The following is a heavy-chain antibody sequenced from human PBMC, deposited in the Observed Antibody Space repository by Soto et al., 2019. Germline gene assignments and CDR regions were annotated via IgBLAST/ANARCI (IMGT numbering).Heavy chain of an antibody. V-gene: IGHV3-48*01. J-gene: IGHJ4*02. D-gene: IGHD3-3*01. CDR1: GFTFSSYS. Sequence: EVKLVDSGGGLVQPGGSLRLSCAASGFTFSSYSMRWVRQAPGKGLEWVSYISSSGTLIYYADSVKGRFTISRDNSKNSLDLQINNLRVEDTAVYYCARSRSWRRDYCGQGTLVTVSS. CDR3: ARSRSWRRDY. CDR2: ISSSGTLI.